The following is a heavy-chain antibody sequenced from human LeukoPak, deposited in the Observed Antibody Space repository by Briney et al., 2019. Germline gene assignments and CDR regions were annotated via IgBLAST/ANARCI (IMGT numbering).Heavy chain of an antibody. J-gene: IGHJ3*02. CDR3: ARGLSSPGGNDAFDI. CDR2: ICYSGST. D-gene: IGHD3-16*01. Sequence: PSETLSLTCTVSGGSISSTSYYWGWIRQPPGKGLEWIGSICYSGSTYYNPSLKSRVTISVDTSKNQFSLKLSSVTAADTAVYYCARGLSSPGGNDAFDIWGQGTMVTVSS. V-gene: IGHV4-39*07. CDR1: GGSISSTSYY.